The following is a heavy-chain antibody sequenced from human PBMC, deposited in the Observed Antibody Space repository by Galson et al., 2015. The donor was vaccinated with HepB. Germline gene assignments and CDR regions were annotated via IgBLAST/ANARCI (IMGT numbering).Heavy chain of an antibody. CDR3: ARTLSSSGFYYYYYGMDV. Sequence: SVKVSCKASGYTFTSYYMRWVRQAPGQGLEWMGIINPSGGSTSYAQKFQGRVTMTRDTSTSTVYMELSSLRSEDTAVYYCARTLSSSGFYYYYYGMDVWGQGTTVTVSS. D-gene: IGHD6-6*01. CDR1: GYTFTSYY. V-gene: IGHV1-46*01. J-gene: IGHJ6*02. CDR2: INPSGGST.